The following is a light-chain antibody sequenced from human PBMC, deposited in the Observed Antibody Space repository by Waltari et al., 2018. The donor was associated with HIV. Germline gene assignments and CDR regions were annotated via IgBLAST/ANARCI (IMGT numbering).Light chain of an antibody. V-gene: IGKV3D-20*01. CDR2: DAS. CDR1: QSISNNY. CDR3: QQYGGSPLT. J-gene: IGKJ4*01. Sequence: EIVLTQSPATLSLSPGERATLSCGASQSISNNYLAWYQQKPGQAPRFLIYDASNRATGIADRFRGSGSGTDFTLTITRLEPEDFAVYYCQQYGGSPLTFGGGTKVEIK.